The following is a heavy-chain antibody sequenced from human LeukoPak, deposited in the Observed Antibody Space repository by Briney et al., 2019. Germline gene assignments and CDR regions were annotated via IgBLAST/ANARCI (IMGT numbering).Heavy chain of an antibody. CDR3: ASGSLGDGYGVGDYYQYMDV. V-gene: IGHV1-69*05. J-gene: IGHJ6*03. D-gene: IGHD5-24*01. CDR2: IMPLFGTA. Sequence: SVKVSCKASGGTFNSYAISWVRQAPGQGLEWVGGIMPLFGTANYAQEFQGRVTFTTDESASTAYMEVSSLRSEDTAVYYCASGSLGDGYGVGDYYQYMDVWGKGTTVTVSS. CDR1: GGTFNSYA.